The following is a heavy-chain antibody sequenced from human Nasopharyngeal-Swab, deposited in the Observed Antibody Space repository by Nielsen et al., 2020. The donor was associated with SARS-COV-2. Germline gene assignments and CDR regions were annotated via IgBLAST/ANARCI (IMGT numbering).Heavy chain of an antibody. D-gene: IGHD3-16*01. Sequence: GSLRLSCTVSGDSIAYSTFYWGWIRQPPGKGLEWIGNIYYNGNTYQNPSLKSRLTISVDKSKNQFSLQLSSVTAADTAVYYCARAGRVGDAFVGLDVWGQGTTVTVSS. CDR3: ARAGRVGDAFVGLDV. J-gene: IGHJ6*02. CDR1: GDSIAYSTFY. CDR2: IYYNGNT. V-gene: IGHV4-39*01.